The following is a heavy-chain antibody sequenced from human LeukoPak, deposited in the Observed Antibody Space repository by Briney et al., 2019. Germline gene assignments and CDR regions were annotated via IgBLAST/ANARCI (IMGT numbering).Heavy chain of an antibody. CDR2: ISGSGGST. CDR3: AKAPYSSGWYRDY. Sequence: PRGSLRPSCAASGFTFSSYAMSWVRQAPGKGLEWVSAISGSGGSTYYADSVKGRFTISRDNSKNTLYLQMNSLRAEDTAVYYCAKAPYSSGWYRDYWGQGTLVTVSS. J-gene: IGHJ4*02. D-gene: IGHD6-19*01. CDR1: GFTFSSYA. V-gene: IGHV3-23*01.